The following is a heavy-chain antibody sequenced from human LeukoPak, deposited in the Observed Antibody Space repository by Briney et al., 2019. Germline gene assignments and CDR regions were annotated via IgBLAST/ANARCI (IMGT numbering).Heavy chain of an antibody. V-gene: IGHV4-31*02. D-gene: IGHD1-26*01. CDR2: IYYSGST. CDR1: GGSISSGGYY. CDR3: ARGSWSQVPFDY. Sequence: PSQTLSLTCTVSGGSISSGGYYWRWTRQHPGKGLEWIGYIYYSGSTYYNPSLKSRVTISVDTSKNQFSLKLSTVTAADTAVYYCARGSWSQVPFDYWGQGTLVTVSS. J-gene: IGHJ4*02.